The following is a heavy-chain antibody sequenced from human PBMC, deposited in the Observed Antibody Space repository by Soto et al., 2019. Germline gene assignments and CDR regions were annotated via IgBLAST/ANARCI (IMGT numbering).Heavy chain of an antibody. CDR2: INHSGST. D-gene: IGHD5-18*01. Sequence: QVQLQQWGAGLLKPSETLSLTCAVYGGSFSGYYWSWIRQPPGKGLEWIGEINHSGSTNYNPSLKSRVTISVDTSKNQVSMKLSSVTAADTAVYYCARVGGYSYGYDFDYWGQGTLVTVSS. CDR3: ARVGGYSYGYDFDY. V-gene: IGHV4-34*01. J-gene: IGHJ4*02. CDR1: GGSFSGYY.